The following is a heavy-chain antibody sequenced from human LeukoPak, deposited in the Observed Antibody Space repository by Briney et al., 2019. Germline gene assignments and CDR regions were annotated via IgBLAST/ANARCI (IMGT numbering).Heavy chain of an antibody. CDR2: IIPIFGTA. D-gene: IGHD6-19*01. CDR1: GGTFSSYA. Sequence: SVKVSCKASGGTFSSYAISWVRQAPGQGLEWMGRIIPIFGTANYAQKFQGRVTIATDESTSTAYMELSSLRSEDTAVYYCARQRLPVAGTPRFDYWGQGTLVTVSS. V-gene: IGHV1-69*05. CDR3: ARQRLPVAGTPRFDY. J-gene: IGHJ4*02.